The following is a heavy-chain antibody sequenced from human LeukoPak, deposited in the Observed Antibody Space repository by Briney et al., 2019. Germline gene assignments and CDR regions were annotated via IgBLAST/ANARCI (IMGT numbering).Heavy chain of an antibody. V-gene: IGHV3-48*03. CDR1: GFTFSSYE. J-gene: IGHJ3*02. D-gene: IGHD3-22*01. CDR3: ARAPPEYYYDSSGQQVAFDI. Sequence: PGGSLRLSCAASGFTFSSYEMNWVRQAPGKGLEWVSYISSSGSTIYYADSVKGRFTISRDNAKNSLYLQMNSLSAEDTGVYYCARAPPEYYYDSSGQQVAFDIWGQGTMVTVSS. CDR2: ISSSGSTI.